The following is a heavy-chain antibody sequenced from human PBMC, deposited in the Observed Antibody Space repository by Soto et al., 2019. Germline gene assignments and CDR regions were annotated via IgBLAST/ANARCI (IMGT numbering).Heavy chain of an antibody. CDR1: GGSIGSYY. CDR2: IYYSGST. D-gene: IGHD3-10*01. J-gene: IGHJ6*02. Sequence: SETLSLTCTVSGGSIGSYYWSWIRQPPGKGLEWIGYIYYSGSTNYNPSLKSRVTISVDTSKNQFSLKLSSVTAADTAVYYCSGSGSYSRKDLAYGMDVWGQGTTVTVSS. CDR3: SGSGSYSRKDLAYGMDV. V-gene: IGHV4-59*01.